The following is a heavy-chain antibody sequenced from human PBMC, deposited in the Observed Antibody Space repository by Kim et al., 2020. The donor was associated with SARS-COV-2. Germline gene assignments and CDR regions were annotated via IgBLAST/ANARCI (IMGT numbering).Heavy chain of an antibody. D-gene: IGHD6-19*01. J-gene: IGHJ5*02. V-gene: IGHV4-39*01. CDR1: SGSISSSSYY. Sequence: SETLSLTCPVSSGSISSSSYYWGWIRQPPVKGLEWIGRTYNRGSTHYKPSLKSRVTISVDTSKNQFSLTLSYVTAADTAVYYWARVGSRRRGVISIAVWCDPWGQGTLVTVSS. CDR2: TYNRGST. CDR3: ARVGSRRRGVISIAVWCDP.